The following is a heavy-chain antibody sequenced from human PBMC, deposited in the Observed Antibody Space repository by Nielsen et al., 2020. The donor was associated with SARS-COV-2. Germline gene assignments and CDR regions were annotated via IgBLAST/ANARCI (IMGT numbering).Heavy chain of an antibody. J-gene: IGHJ4*02. CDR1: GYSISSAYY. CDR3: ARDGIAAAGTYFDY. D-gene: IGHD6-13*01. CDR2: TYHSGSA. V-gene: IGHV4-38-2*02. Sequence: ESLKISCTVSGYSISSAYYWGWIRQTPGKGLEWIGSTYHSGSAYYNPYFKGRVTISVDTSKNQFSLNLSSVTAADTAVYYCARDGIAAAGTYFDYWGQGSLVTVSS.